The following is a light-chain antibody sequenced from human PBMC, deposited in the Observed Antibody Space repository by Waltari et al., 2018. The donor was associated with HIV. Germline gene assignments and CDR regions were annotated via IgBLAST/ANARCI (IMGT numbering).Light chain of an antibody. V-gene: IGKV3-15*01. CDR2: GAS. Sequence: ETMMTQSPATLSVSPGERATLSCRASQSVSSNLAWYQQKPGQAPRLLIYGASTRATAIPARVSGSGSGTDFTLTISSLQSEYIAIYYCQQYNNWPQTFGQGTKVEIK. CDR3: QQYNNWPQT. J-gene: IGKJ1*01. CDR1: QSVSSN.